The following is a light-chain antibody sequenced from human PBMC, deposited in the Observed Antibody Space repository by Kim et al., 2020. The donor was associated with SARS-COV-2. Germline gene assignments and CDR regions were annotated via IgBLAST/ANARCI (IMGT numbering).Light chain of an antibody. Sequence: DIQLTQSPSFLSASVGDRVTVTCRASQGIASYLAWYQQKPGKAPNLLIYAASNLYSGVPSRFRGSGSGTKFTLTISSLQPEDFATYYCQQFHSPLSFGGGTKVDIK. J-gene: IGKJ4*01. CDR1: QGIASY. CDR3: QQFHSPLS. CDR2: AAS. V-gene: IGKV1-9*01.